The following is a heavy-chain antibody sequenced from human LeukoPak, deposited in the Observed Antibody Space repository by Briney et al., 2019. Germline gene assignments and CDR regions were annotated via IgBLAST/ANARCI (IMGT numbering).Heavy chain of an antibody. D-gene: IGHD2-15*01. J-gene: IGHJ4*02. V-gene: IGHV4-30-4*01. CDR3: ASLGYCSGGSCYFHDY. Sequence: PSQTLSLTCTVAVGSISSGDDYWSWIRQPPGKGLEWIGYIYYSGGTYYNPSLKSRVTISVDTSKNQFSLKLSSVTAADTAVYYCASLGYCSGGSCYFHDYWGQGTLVTVSS. CDR1: VGSISSGDDY. CDR2: IYYSGGT.